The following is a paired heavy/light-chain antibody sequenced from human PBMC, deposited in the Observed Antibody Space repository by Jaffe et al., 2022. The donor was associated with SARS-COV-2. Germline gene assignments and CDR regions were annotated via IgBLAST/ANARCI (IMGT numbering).Heavy chain of an antibody. D-gene: IGHD2-15*01. V-gene: IGHV3-30*18. CDR2: ISYDGRNK. CDR3: ANKDPDTVISTH. J-gene: IGHJ4*02. Sequence: QVQLVESGGGVVQPGRSLRLSCAASGFTFSTFGMHWVRQAPGKGLEWVAVISYDGRNKFYADSVKGRFTISRDNSKNTLYLQMNSLKVEDTAIYYCANKDPDTVISTHWGQGTLVTVSS. CDR1: GFTFSTFG.
Light chain of an antibody. CDR2: AAS. Sequence: DIQMTQSPSSLSASVGDRVTITCRASQGFSNYLAWFQQRPGKVPKLLIYAASTLQSGVPSRFSGSGSGTDFTLTISSLQPEDVATYYCQKYDDAPWTFGQGTKVEIK. J-gene: IGKJ1*01. CDR3: QKYDDAPWT. V-gene: IGKV1-27*01. CDR1: QGFSNY.